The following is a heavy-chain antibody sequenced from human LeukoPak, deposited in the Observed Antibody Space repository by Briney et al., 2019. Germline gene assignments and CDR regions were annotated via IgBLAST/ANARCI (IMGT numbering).Heavy chain of an antibody. CDR1: GFPFIEYS. Sequence: GGSLRLSCTASGFPFIEYSMNWVRQAPGKGLEWISYIGIDSGNTKYADSVRGRFTISADKAKNSLYLQMYSLRVEDTAVYYCARDHNYAFDNWGQGTLVSVAS. J-gene: IGHJ4*02. D-gene: IGHD1-1*01. CDR2: IGIDSGNT. CDR3: ARDHNYAFDN. V-gene: IGHV3-48*01.